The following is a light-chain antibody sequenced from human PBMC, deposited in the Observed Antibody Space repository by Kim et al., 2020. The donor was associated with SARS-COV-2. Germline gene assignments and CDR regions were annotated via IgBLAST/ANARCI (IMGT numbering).Light chain of an antibody. CDR1: KLGDKY. CDR3: QAWGTRTVV. J-gene: IGLJ2*01. CDR2: EDT. V-gene: IGLV3-1*01. Sequence: SSELTQPPSVSVSPGQTASITCSGDKLGDKYAYWYQQKPGQSPVLVIYEDTKRPSGIPERFSASNSENTATLTISGTQAIDEADYYCQAWGTRTVVFGGGTKLTVL.